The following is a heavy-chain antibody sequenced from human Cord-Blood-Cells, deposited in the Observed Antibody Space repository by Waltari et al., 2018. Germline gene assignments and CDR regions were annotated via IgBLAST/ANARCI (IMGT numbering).Heavy chain of an antibody. D-gene: IGHD3-10*01. Sequence: QVQLVQSGAEVKKPGASVKVSCKASGYTFTGYYMHWVRQAPGQGLEWMGWINPNSGGTNYAQKLQGRVTMTRDTSISTAYMELSRLRSDDTAVYYCARQKRGGQLDAFDIWGQGTMVTVSS. J-gene: IGHJ3*02. CDR2: INPNSGGT. CDR3: ARQKRGGQLDAFDI. V-gene: IGHV1-2*02. CDR1: GYTFTGYY.